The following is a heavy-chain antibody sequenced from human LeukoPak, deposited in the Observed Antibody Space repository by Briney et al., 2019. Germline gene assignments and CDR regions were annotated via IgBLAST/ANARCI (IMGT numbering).Heavy chain of an antibody. CDR2: IYYSGTT. D-gene: IGHD6-6*01. Sequence: SETLSLTCTVSGVSISSSNYYWSWIRQPPGKGLEWIGNIYYSGTTYYNPSLKSRVTISVDTSKNQFSLKLGSVTAADTAVYYCASQGANLFSSIPASGYFDYWGQGALVPVSS. CDR3: ASQGANLFSSIPASGYFDY. CDR1: GVSISSSNYY. J-gene: IGHJ4*02. V-gene: IGHV4-39*01.